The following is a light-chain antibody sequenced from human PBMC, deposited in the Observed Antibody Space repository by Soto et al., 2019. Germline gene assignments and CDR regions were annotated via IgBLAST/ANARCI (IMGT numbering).Light chain of an antibody. CDR3: AAWDDSLNAL. Sequence: QLVLTQPPSLSATPGQRVNISCSGSFSNIGDSAVNWYQQLPGAAPKLLIYLNDQRPSGVPDRFSGSKSGTSAFLAISGLQSEDEADYYCAAWDDSLNALFGTGTKVTVL. V-gene: IGLV1-44*01. CDR1: FSNIGDSA. CDR2: LND. J-gene: IGLJ1*01.